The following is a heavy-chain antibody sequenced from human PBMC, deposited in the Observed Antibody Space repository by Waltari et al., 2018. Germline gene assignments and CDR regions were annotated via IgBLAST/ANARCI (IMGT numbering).Heavy chain of an antibody. CDR1: GFNVSTNH. V-gene: IGHV3-53*02. CDR2: IYSGGST. Sequence: EVQLVETGGGLIQPGGSLRLSCVASGFNVSTNHLSWVRQAPGKGLEWVSIIYSGGSTFYAESVKGRFTISRDNSKNTLDLQMSSLRVEDTAMYYCARGSMIVGVLVPFDSWGQGTLVTVSS. J-gene: IGHJ4*02. CDR3: ARGSMIVGVLVPFDS. D-gene: IGHD3-3*01.